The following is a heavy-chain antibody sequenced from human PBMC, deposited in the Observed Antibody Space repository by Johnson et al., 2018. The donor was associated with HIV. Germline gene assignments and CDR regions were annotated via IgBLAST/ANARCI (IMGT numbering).Heavy chain of an antibody. CDR1: GFTVSSNY. Sequence: EVQLVESGGGLVQPGGSLRLSCAASGFTVSSNYMSWVRQGPGKGLEWVSVINSGGSTYYTDSVRGRFTISRDNSKNTLYLQMNSLRAEDTAVYYCARACRDGYTCDAFDIWGQGTIVTVSS. CDR3: ARACRDGYTCDAFDI. V-gene: IGHV3-66*01. D-gene: IGHD5-24*01. CDR2: INSGGST. J-gene: IGHJ3*02.